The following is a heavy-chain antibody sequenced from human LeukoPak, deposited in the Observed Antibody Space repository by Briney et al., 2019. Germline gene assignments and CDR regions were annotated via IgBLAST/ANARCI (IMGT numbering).Heavy chain of an antibody. D-gene: IGHD3-3*01. J-gene: IGHJ6*03. Sequence: ASVKVSCKASGYTFTSYGISWVRQAPGQGLEWMGWICAYNGNTNYAQKLQGSVTMTTDTSTSTAYMELRSLRSDDTAVYYCARDSAGWREWLLPPDYYYYYYMDVWGKGTTVTVSS. CDR1: GYTFTSYG. CDR3: ARDSAGWREWLLPPDYYYYYYMDV. V-gene: IGHV1-18*01. CDR2: ICAYNGNT.